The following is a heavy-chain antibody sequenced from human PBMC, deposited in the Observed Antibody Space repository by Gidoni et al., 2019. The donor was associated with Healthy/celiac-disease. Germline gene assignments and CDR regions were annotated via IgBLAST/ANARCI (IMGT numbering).Heavy chain of an antibody. CDR3: ARGRAAAGPRKFYYYYYMDV. J-gene: IGHJ6*03. V-gene: IGHV4-34*01. CDR2: INHSGST. D-gene: IGHD6-13*01. CDR1: GGSFSGYS. Sequence: QVQLQQWGAGLLKPSATLSLTCAVYGGSFSGYSWSWIRQPPGKGLEWIGEINHSGSTNYNPSLKSRVTISVDTSKNQFSLKLSSVTAADTAVYYCARGRAAAGPRKFYYYYYMDVWGKGTTVTVSS.